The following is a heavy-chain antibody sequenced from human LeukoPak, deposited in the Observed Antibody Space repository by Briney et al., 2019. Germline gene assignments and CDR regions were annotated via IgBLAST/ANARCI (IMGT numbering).Heavy chain of an antibody. J-gene: IGHJ4*02. Sequence: SETLSLTCTVSGGSISSYYWSWIRQPPGKGLEWIGYIYYSGSTNYNPSLKSRVTISVDTSKNQFSLKLSSVTAADTAVYYCARGAYHDGVGGYWGQGSLVTVSS. CDR2: IYYSGST. CDR1: GGSISSYY. V-gene: IGHV4-59*01. D-gene: IGHD3-22*01. CDR3: ARGAYHDGVGGY.